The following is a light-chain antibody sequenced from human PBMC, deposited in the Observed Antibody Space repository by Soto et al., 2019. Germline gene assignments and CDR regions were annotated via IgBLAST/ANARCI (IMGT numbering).Light chain of an antibody. CDR1: SGHSSYI. CDR2: LEGSGSY. V-gene: IGLV4-60*03. Sequence: QLVLTQSSSASASLGSSVKLTFTLSSGHSSYIIAWHQQQPGKAPRYLMKLEGSGSYNKGSGVPDRLSGSSSGADRNFTSSKLQSDEEADYYCETWGRRPHVVFGGGTKLTVL. CDR3: ETWGRRPHVV. J-gene: IGLJ2*01.